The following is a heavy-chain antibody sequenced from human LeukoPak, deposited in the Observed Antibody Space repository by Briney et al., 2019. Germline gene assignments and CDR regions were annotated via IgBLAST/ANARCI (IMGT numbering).Heavy chain of an antibody. V-gene: IGHV3-15*01. CDR1: GFTFSNAW. D-gene: IGHD5-12*01. CDR2: IKSKTDGGTT. Sequence: GWSLTLSCAASGFTFSNAWMSWVRQAPGKGLEWVGRIKSKTDGGTTDYAAPVKGRFTISRDDSKNTLYPQMNSLKTEDTAVYYCTTTPRGYSGYDTTLTYFDYWGQGTLVTVSS. CDR3: TTTPRGYSGYDTTLTYFDY. J-gene: IGHJ4*02.